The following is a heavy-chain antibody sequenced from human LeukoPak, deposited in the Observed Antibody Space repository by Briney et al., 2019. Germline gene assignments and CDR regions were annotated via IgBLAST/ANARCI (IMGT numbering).Heavy chain of an antibody. V-gene: IGHV3-48*01. CDR2: IRGRTDTT. J-gene: IGHJ3*02. Sequence: PGGSLRLSCAASGFTFSMFSMNWVRQAPVKGLEWIAFIRGRTDTTYYADSVQGRFTISRDNADDSVYLQMDSLRVEDTAVYYCARTYDYGVGPPGDAFDNWGQGTLVTVPS. CDR1: GFTFSMFS. D-gene: IGHD3-3*01. CDR3: ARTYDYGVGPPGDAFDN.